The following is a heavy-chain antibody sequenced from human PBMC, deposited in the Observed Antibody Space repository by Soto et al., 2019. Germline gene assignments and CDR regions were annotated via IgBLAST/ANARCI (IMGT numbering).Heavy chain of an antibody. J-gene: IGHJ5*02. CDR1: GGSFSGYY. Sequence: QVQLQQWGAGLLKPSETLSLTCAVYGGSFSGYYWSWIRQPPGKGLEWIGEINHSGSTNYNPSLKSRVTISVDTSKNQFSLKLSSVTAADTAVYYCARVSSGCDYVWGSYRDCNWFDPWGQGTLVTVSS. CDR3: ARVSSGCDYVWGSYRDCNWFDP. V-gene: IGHV4-34*01. CDR2: INHSGST. D-gene: IGHD3-16*02.